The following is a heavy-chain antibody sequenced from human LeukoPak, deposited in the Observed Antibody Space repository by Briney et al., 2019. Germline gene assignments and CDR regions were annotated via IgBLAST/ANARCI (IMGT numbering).Heavy chain of an antibody. CDR3: ARVRYCSSTSCYAERGYFDY. J-gene: IGHJ4*02. D-gene: IGHD2-2*01. Sequence: KASQTLCFTCPVSGGSIGRGGCCWRWIRQPPGKGLEWIGYIYHSGSTYYNPSLKSRVTISVDRSKNQFSLKLSSVTAADTAVYYCARVRYCSSTSCYAERGYFDYWGQGTLVTASS. V-gene: IGHV4-30-2*01. CDR2: IYHSGST. CDR1: GGSIGRGGCC.